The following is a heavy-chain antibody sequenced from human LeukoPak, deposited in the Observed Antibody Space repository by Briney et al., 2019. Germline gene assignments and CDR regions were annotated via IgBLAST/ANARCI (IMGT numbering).Heavy chain of an antibody. Sequence: PGGSLRLSCAASGFTVSSNYMSWVRQAPGKGLEWVSVIYSGGSTYYADSVKGRFTISRDNSKNTLYLQMNSLRAEDTAVYYCARDLRWLQFDYWGQGTLVTVSS. J-gene: IGHJ4*02. D-gene: IGHD5-24*01. V-gene: IGHV3-53*01. CDR1: GFTVSSNY. CDR3: ARDLRWLQFDY. CDR2: IYSGGST.